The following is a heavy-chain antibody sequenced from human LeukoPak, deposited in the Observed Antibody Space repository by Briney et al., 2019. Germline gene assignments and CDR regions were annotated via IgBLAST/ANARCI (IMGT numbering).Heavy chain of an antibody. V-gene: IGHV4-34*01. CDR1: GGSFSGYY. CDR3: ARRRYYDSSGYYYHKPQTFFDY. J-gene: IGHJ4*02. Sequence: SETLSLTCAVYGGSFSGYYWSWIRQPPGKGLEWIGEINHSGSTNYNPSLKSRVTISVDTSKNQFSLKLSSVTAADTAVYYCARRRYYDSSGYYYHKPQTFFDYWGQGTLVTVSS. D-gene: IGHD3-22*01. CDR2: INHSGST.